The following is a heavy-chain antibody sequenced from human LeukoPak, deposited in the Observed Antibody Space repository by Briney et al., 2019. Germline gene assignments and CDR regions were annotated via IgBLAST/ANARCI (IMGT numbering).Heavy chain of an antibody. D-gene: IGHD6-19*01. CDR2: IYYSGST. V-gene: IGHV4-59*01. CDR3: AREVGIAAAGTAGYSSGWYVD. J-gene: IGHJ4*02. Sequence: NPSETLSLTCTVSGGSISSYYWSWIRQPPGKGLEWIGSIYYSGSTNYNPSLKSRVTISVDTSKNQFSLKLSSVTAADTAVYYCAREVGIAAAGTAGYSSGWYVDWGQGTLVTVSS. CDR1: GGSISSYY.